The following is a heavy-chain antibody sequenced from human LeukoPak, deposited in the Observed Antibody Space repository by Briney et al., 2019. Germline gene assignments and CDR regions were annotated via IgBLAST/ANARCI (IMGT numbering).Heavy chain of an antibody. D-gene: IGHD2-2*01. Sequence: GGSLRLSCAPSGFTFSSYAMHWGRQAPGKGLVWVAVISYDGSNKYYADSVKGRFTISRDNSKNTLYLQMNSLRAEDTAVYYGAKDGELVPALIYYYDMDVWGQGTTVTVSS. CDR2: ISYDGSNK. J-gene: IGHJ6*02. CDR1: GFTFSSYA. CDR3: AKDGELVPALIYYYDMDV. V-gene: IGHV3-30-3*01.